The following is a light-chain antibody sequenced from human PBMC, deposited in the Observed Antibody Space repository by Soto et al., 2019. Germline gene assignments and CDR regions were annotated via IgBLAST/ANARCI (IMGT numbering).Light chain of an antibody. CDR2: EVT. CDR1: RRDVGGYNY. Sequence: QSVLTQPPSASGSPGQSVRISCTGTRRDVGGYNYVAWYQQHPGKAPKLIIYEVTKRPSGVPDRFSGSKSGNTASLTVSGLQAEDEADYYCSSYAGSSNVFGTGTKLTVL. J-gene: IGLJ1*01. CDR3: SSYAGSSNV. V-gene: IGLV2-8*01.